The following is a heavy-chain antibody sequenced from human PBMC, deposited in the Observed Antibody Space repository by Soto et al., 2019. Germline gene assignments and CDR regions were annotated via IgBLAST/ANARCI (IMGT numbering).Heavy chain of an antibody. CDR2: IDTAGDT. V-gene: IGHV3-13*01. CDR3: ASSFTVPAAIGY. D-gene: IGHD2-2*02. J-gene: IGHJ4*02. CDR1: GFTFSRYG. Sequence: GGSLRLSCAASGFTFSRYGMHWVRQATGKGLEWVSAIDTAGDTYYAGSVKGRFTISRENAKNSLYLQMNSLRVGDTAVYYCASSFTVPAAIGYWGQGTLVTVSS.